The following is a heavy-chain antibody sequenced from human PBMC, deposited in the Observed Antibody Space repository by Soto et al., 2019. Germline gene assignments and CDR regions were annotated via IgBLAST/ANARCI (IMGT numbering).Heavy chain of an antibody. J-gene: IGHJ6*02. V-gene: IGHV3-23*01. Sequence: GGSLRLSCAGSGFTVITYAMSWVRQAPGKGLEWISSIGGDGRTTYYAGSVKGRFTISRDDSKNTLYLQMSSLRTDDSAVYYCVKDHHSATTCIPAVCRQGAPVTLSS. CDR1: GFTVITYA. CDR3: VKDHHSATTCIPAV. CDR2: IGGDGRTT.